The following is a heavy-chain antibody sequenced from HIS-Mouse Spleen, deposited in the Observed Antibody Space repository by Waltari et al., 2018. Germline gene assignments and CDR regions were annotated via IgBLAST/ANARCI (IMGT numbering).Heavy chain of an antibody. CDR3: ARGHDYSNYFDY. CDR1: GYTFTSYD. J-gene: IGHJ4*02. D-gene: IGHD4-4*01. CDR2: TKPNRSNT. V-gene: IGHV1-8*01. Sequence: QVQLVQSGAEVKKPGASVKVSCKASGYTFTSYDINWVRQATGQGLEWMGWTKPNRSNTGYAQKFQGRVTMTRNTSISTAYMELSSLRSEDTAVYYCARGHDYSNYFDYWCQGTLVTVSS.